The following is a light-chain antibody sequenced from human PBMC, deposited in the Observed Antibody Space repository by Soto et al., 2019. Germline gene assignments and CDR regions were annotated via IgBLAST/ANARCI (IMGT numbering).Light chain of an antibody. J-gene: IGLJ2*01. V-gene: IGLV1-47*02. Sequence: QSVLTQPPSASGTPGQRVTISCSGSSSNIGSNYVYWYQQLPGTAPKLLIFSNDQRPSGVPDRFSGSRSGTSASLAISGLRSEDEGDYYCAAWDDSLSGVVFGGGTQLTVL. CDR2: SND. CDR3: AAWDDSLSGVV. CDR1: SSNIGSNY.